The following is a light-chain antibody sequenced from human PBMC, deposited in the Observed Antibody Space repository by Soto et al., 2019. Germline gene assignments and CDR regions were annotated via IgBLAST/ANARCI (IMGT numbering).Light chain of an antibody. CDR3: SSYTSSNTLV. V-gene: IGLV2-14*01. CDR1: SSDVGAYNY. CDR2: EVS. J-gene: IGLJ2*01. Sequence: QSALTQPASVSGSPGQSITISCTGTSSDVGAYNYVSWYQQHPGKAPKLMIFEVSDRPSGVPNRFSGSKSGNTASLTISGLQGEDEAGYYCSSYTSSNTLVFGGGTKLTVL.